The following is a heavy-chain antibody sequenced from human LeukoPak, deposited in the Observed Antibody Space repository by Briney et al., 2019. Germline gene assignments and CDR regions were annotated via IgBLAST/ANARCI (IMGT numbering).Heavy chain of an antibody. CDR1: GDNVSSNSVV. Sequence: SQTPSLTCAISGDNVSSNSVVWNWTRQSPSRGLEGLGRTYNRSKWYDDYVVSVRGLIAIKSNKSKNQFSLHLNSVAPEDTAVYYCARRGPAGSSSSGMDVWGQGTTVTVSS. J-gene: IGHJ6*02. D-gene: IGHD6-6*01. V-gene: IGHV6-1*01. CDR2: TYNRSKWYD. CDR3: ARRGPAGSSSSGMDV.